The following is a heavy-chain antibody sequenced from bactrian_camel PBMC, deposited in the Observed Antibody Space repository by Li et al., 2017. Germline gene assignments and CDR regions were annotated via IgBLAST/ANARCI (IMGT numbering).Heavy chain of an antibody. CDR1: RYTYDTYC. J-gene: IGHJ6*01. D-gene: IGHD7*01. CDR3: VADSSFRCRGLSISLFQSSFSY. CDR2: VDPDGTT. Sequence: SCAASRYTYDTYCMGWFRQAPGKGREAVAIVDPDGTTKYADSVKGRFFVSRDIAKTTLNLQMNNLQPEDTAMYYCVADSSFRCRGLSISLFQSSFSYWGQGTQVTVS. V-gene: IGHV3S29*01.